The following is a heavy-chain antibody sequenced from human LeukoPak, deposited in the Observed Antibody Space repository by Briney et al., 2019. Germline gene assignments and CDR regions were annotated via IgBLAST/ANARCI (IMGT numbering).Heavy chain of an antibody. Sequence: SETLSLTCAVYGGSFSGYYWSWIRQPPGKGLEWIGEINHSGSTNYNPSLKSRITISVDTSKNQFSLKLSSVTAADTAVYYCARGLGYCSSTSCYAWYYYGMDVWGQGTTVTVSS. CDR1: GGSFSGYY. J-gene: IGHJ6*02. V-gene: IGHV4-34*01. CDR3: ARGLGYCSSTSCYAWYYYGMDV. CDR2: INHSGST. D-gene: IGHD2-2*01.